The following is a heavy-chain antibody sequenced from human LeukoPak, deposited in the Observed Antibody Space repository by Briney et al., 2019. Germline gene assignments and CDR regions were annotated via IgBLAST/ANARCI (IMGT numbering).Heavy chain of an antibody. CDR3: AKGRKYGDYGPDYFDY. V-gene: IGHV3-30*02. CDR1: GFTFSIYG. J-gene: IGHJ4*02. Sequence: GGSLRLSCSASGFTFSIYGMHWVRQAPGKGLEWVAFIRYDGSNKYYADSVKGRFTISRDNSKNTLYLQMNSLRAEDTAVYYCAKGRKYGDYGPDYFDYWGQGTLVTVSS. CDR2: IRYDGSNK. D-gene: IGHD4-17*01.